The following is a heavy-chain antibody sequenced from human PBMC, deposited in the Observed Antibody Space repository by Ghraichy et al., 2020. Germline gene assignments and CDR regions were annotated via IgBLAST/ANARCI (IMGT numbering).Heavy chain of an antibody. CDR2: VGSSGSNT. Sequence: GGSLRLSCAASGFTFSSYAMSWVRQAPGKGLEWVSAVGSSGSNTFYADSVKGRFTISRDNSKNILYLQMNSLRAEDTALYYCAKRLPVAGKWWALDSWGQGTLVTVSS. J-gene: IGHJ4*02. CDR1: GFTFSSYA. V-gene: IGHV3-23*01. D-gene: IGHD6-19*01. CDR3: AKRLPVAGKWWALDS.